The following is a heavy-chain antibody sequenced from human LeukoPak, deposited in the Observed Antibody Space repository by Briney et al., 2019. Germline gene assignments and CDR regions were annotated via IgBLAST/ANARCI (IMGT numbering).Heavy chain of an antibody. CDR3: ARETRITIFGVVRHFDL. V-gene: IGHV4-31*03. Sequence: SETLSLTCTVSGGSISSGGYYWRWIRQHPGKGLEWIGYIYYSGSTYYNPSLKSRVTISVDTSKNQFSLKLSSVTAADTAVYYCARETRITIFGVVRHFDLWGRGTLVPVSS. CDR2: IYYSGST. J-gene: IGHJ2*01. CDR1: GGSISSGGYY. D-gene: IGHD3-3*01.